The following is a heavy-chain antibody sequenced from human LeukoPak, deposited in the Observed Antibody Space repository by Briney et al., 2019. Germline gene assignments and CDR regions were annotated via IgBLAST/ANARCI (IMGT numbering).Heavy chain of an antibody. CDR3: ARGDGYNNPFDY. D-gene: IGHD5-24*01. Sequence: SETLCLTCTVSGGSISSYYWSWIRQPPGKGLEWIGYIYYSGSTNYNPSLKSRVTISVDTSKNQFSLKLSSVTAADTAVYYCARGDGYNNPFDYWGQGTLVTVSS. J-gene: IGHJ4*02. CDR2: IYYSGST. V-gene: IGHV4-59*01. CDR1: GGSISSYY.